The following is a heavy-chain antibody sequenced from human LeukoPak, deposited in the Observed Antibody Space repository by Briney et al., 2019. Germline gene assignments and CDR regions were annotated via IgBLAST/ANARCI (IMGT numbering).Heavy chain of an antibody. CDR2: INHSGST. J-gene: IGHJ4*02. CDR3: ARGALTTVTTGAHYFDY. V-gene: IGHV4-34*01. D-gene: IGHD4-17*01. CDR1: GGSFSGYY. Sequence: ASETLSLTCAVYGGSFSGYYWSWIRQPPGKGLEWIGEINHSGSTNYNPSLKSRVTISVDTSKNQFSLKLSSVTAADTAVYYCARGALTTVTTGAHYFDYWGQGTLVTVSS.